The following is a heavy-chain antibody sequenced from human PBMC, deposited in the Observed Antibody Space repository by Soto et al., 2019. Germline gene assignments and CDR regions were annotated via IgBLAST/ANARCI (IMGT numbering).Heavy chain of an antibody. CDR1: GFTFSDYY. CDR3: ARDPRGVQAFDY. CDR2: INSSSSYT. D-gene: IGHD2-8*01. V-gene: IGHV3-11*06. Sequence: QVQLVESGGGLVKPGGSLRLSCAASGFTFSDYYMSWIRQAPGKGLEWVSYINSSSSYTNYADSVKGRFTISRDNAKNSLYLQMNSLRAEDTAVYYCARDPRGVQAFDYWGQGTLVTVSS. J-gene: IGHJ4*02.